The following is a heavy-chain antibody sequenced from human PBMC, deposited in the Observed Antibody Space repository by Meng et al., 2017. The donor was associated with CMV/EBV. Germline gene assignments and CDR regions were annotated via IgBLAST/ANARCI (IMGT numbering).Heavy chain of an antibody. CDR2: IIPIFGTA. Sequence: SAQVLCYASGGTFSSYAISWVRQAPGQGLEWMGGIIPIFGTANYAQKFQGRVTITTDESTSTAYMELSSLRSEDTAVYYCGVAGNKYYFDYWGQGTLVTVSS. CDR1: GGTFSSYA. V-gene: IGHV1-69*05. D-gene: IGHD6-19*01. J-gene: IGHJ4*02. CDR3: GVAGNKYYFDY.